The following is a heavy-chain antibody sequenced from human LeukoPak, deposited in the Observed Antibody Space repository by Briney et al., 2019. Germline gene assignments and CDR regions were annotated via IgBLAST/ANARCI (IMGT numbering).Heavy chain of an antibody. V-gene: IGHV4-4*07. CDR2: VYSGGST. J-gene: IGHJ4*02. CDR3: ARSLYISSSSQFDY. CDR1: GASMHSYY. Sequence: SETLSLTYTVSGASMHSYYWSWIRQPAGKGLEWIGRVYSGGSTKYNPSPNSRVTMSVDTSKNQFSLKLSSVTAADTAVYYCARSLYISSSSQFDYWGQGSLVTVSS. D-gene: IGHD6-6*01.